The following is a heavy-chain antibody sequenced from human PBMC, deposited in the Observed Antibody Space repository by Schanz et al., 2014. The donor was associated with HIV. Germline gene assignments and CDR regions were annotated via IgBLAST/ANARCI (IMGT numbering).Heavy chain of an antibody. Sequence: HVQLVESGGGVVRPGRSLRLSCAASGFIFSSYGMYWVRQAPGKGMGWVAVVWHDGSKRYYADSVKGRFTISRDNSKNTLYLQMHSLRAEDTAVYYCARDRMTANWKNSMDLWGQGTKVTVSS. J-gene: IGHJ6*02. CDR3: ARDRMTANWKNSMDL. CDR2: VWHDGSKR. CDR1: GFIFSSYG. D-gene: IGHD2-21*02. V-gene: IGHV3-33*01.